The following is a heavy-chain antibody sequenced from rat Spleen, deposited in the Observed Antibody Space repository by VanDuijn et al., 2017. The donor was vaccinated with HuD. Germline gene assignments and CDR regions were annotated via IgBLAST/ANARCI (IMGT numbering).Heavy chain of an antibody. J-gene: IGHJ2*01. V-gene: IGHV2-1*01. CDR1: GFSLFTNS. CDR3: TCDGYY. Sequence: QVQLKESGPGLVQPSQTLALTCTVSGFSLFTNSFHWVRQPPGKGLEWMGGIWGDGSTDDNSVFKSRLSISRDTSKSQVFLKMNSLQTGDTAVYFCTCDGYYWGQGVMVTVSS. CDR2: IWGDGST. D-gene: IGHD1-12*03.